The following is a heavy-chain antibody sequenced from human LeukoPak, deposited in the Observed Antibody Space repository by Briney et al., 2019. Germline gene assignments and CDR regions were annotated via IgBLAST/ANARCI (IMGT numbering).Heavy chain of an antibody. J-gene: IGHJ5*02. V-gene: IGHV1-69*13. Sequence: ASVKVPCKASGGTFSSYAISWVRQAPGQGLEWMGGIIPIFGTANYAQKFQGRVTITADESTSTAYMELSSLRSEDTAVYYCASAPGPSGWYIFDPWGQGTLVTVSS. CDR1: GGTFSSYA. D-gene: IGHD6-19*01. CDR2: IIPIFGTA. CDR3: ASAPGPSGWYIFDP.